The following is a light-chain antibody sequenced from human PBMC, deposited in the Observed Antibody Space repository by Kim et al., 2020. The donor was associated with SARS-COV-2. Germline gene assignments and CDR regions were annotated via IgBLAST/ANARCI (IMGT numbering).Light chain of an antibody. CDR3: QQYTNWPRLT. V-gene: IGKV3-15*01. CDR1: QSVNSN. Sequence: EIVMTQSPATLSVSPGERATLSCRASQSVNSNLAWYQQKPGQAPRLLIYGASTRATAIPARFSGSGSGTEFTLTISSLQSEDFAVYYRQQYTNWPRLTFGGGTKVDIK. J-gene: IGKJ4*01. CDR2: GAS.